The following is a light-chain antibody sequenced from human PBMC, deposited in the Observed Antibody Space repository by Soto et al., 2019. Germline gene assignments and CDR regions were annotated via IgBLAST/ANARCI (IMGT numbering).Light chain of an antibody. V-gene: IGLV2-14*01. CDR2: DVS. Sequence: QSVLTQPASVSGSPGKSITISCTGTSSDVGGYNYVSWYQQYPGKAPKLIIYDVSTRPSGLSNRFSGSKSGNTASLTISGLQAEDEADYFCSSYASTSTLVVFGGGTKVTVL. CDR1: SSDVGGYNY. CDR3: SSYASTSTLVV. J-gene: IGLJ2*01.